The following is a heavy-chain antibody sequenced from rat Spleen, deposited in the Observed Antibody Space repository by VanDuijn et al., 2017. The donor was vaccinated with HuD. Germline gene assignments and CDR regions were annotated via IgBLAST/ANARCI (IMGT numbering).Heavy chain of an antibody. V-gene: IGHV5-31*01. D-gene: IGHD4-3*01. CDR2: ITNTGVT. CDR1: GFTFNNYW. Sequence: EVQLVESGGGLVQPETSLKLSCVASGFTFNNYWMTWIRQTPGKGLEWVGSITNTGVTYYRDSVKGRFTVSRENAKSTLYLLMDSLRSEDTATYYCARQDTSGYSNWFAYWGQGTLVTVSS. CDR3: ARQDTSGYSNWFAY. J-gene: IGHJ3*01.